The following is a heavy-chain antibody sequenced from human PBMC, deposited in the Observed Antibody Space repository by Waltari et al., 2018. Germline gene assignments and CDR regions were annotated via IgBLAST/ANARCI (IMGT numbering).Heavy chain of an antibody. V-gene: IGHV4-31*03. D-gene: IGHD5-18*01. CDR3: ASQREYSYGTSGYYAMDV. Sequence: QVQLQESGPGLVRPSQTLSLTCTVSGGSISSGGYYWSWGRHHPGKGLEWIGHASCSVETFSNTSLKSRITISVDTSKDQFTMKLGSVTTAVTAEYYCASQREYSYGTSGYYAMDVWGQGTTVTVSS. CDR1: GGSISSGGYY. J-gene: IGHJ6*02. CDR2: ASCSVET.